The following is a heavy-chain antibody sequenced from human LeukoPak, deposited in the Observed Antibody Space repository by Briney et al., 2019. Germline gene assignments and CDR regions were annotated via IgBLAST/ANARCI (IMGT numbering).Heavy chain of an antibody. CDR3: ATPSPSIAAAADLYYYYGMDV. D-gene: IGHD6-13*01. Sequence: GESLKISCKGSGYSFTSYWIGWVRQMPGKGLEWMGIIYPGDSDTRYSPSFQGQVTISADKSISTAYLQWSSLKASDTAMYYCATPSPSIAAAADLYYYYGMDVWGQGTTVTVSS. J-gene: IGHJ6*02. CDR2: IYPGDSDT. CDR1: GYSFTSYW. V-gene: IGHV5-51*01.